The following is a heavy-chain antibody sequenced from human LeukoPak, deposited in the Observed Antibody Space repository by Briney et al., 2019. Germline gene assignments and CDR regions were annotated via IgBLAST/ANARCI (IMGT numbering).Heavy chain of an antibody. CDR3: AGSDTIGYSPREWDYWYFDL. D-gene: IGHD3-22*01. Sequence: GGSLRLSCAASGLTFNSYWMHWVRQVAGKGLVWVARINGDASNTTYADSVKGRFTISRDNAKNSLYLQMNSLRVEDTAVYYCAGSDTIGYSPREWDYWYFDLWGRGTLVTVSS. J-gene: IGHJ2*01. V-gene: IGHV3-74*03. CDR1: GLTFNSYW. CDR2: INGDASNT.